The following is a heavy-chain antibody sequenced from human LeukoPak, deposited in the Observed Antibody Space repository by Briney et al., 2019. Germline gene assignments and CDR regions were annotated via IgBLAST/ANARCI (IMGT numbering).Heavy chain of an antibody. CDR1: GFTFSSYA. CDR2: ISYDGSNK. Sequence: GGSLRLSCAASGFTFSSYAMHWVRRAPGKGLEWVAVISYDGSNKYYADSVKGRFTISRDNSKNTLYLQMNSLRAEDTAVYYCARDPGGYCSSTSCHWGQGTLVTVSS. D-gene: IGHD2-2*01. V-gene: IGHV3-30-3*01. J-gene: IGHJ4*02. CDR3: ARDPGGYCSSTSCH.